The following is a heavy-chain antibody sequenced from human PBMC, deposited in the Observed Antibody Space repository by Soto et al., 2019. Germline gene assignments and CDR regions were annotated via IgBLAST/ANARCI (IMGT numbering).Heavy chain of an antibody. J-gene: IGHJ5*02. Sequence: QVQLVQSGAEVKKPGASLKVSCKASGYTFTSYYMHWVRQAPGQGLEWMGIINPSGGSTSYAQKVQGIVTMTRDTSTSTVYMELSSLRSEDTAVYYCARDQGDGYCSSTSCPRGNSFDPWGQGTLVTVSS. CDR3: ARDQGDGYCSSTSCPRGNSFDP. CDR1: GYTFTSYY. V-gene: IGHV1-46*01. D-gene: IGHD2-2*03. CDR2: INPSGGST.